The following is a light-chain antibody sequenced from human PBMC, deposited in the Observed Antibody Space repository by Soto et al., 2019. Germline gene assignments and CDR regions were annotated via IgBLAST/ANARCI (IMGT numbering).Light chain of an antibody. CDR3: LQDHDYPRT. Sequence: AIQMTQSPTSLSASVGDRVIITCRASQDISKDLGWYQQKPGKAPKFLIYSATSTQSGVPSTFSGSGFGTDFTLTISSLQPEDFATYYCLQDHDYPRTFGQGTKVE. V-gene: IGKV1-6*01. CDR2: SAT. CDR1: QDISKD. J-gene: IGKJ1*01.